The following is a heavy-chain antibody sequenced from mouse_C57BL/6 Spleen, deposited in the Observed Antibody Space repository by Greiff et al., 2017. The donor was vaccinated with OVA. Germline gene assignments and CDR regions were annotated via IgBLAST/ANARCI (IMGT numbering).Heavy chain of an antibody. J-gene: IGHJ3*01. D-gene: IGHD4-1*01. CDR3: ARWDWERAWFAY. Sequence: QVQLQQSGPELVKPGASVKISCKASGFAFSSSWMNWVKQRPGKGLEWIGRIYPGDGDTNYNGKFKGKATLTADKSSSTAYMQLSSLASEDSAVYFCARWDWERAWFAYWGQGTLVTVSA. CDR2: IYPGDGDT. CDR1: GFAFSSSW. V-gene: IGHV1-82*01.